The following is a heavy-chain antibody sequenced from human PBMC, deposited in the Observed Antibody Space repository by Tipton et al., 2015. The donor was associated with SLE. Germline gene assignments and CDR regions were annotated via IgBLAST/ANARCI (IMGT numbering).Heavy chain of an antibody. V-gene: IGHV4-34*01. CDR1: GGSFSGYY. CDR2: INHSGST. Sequence: GLVKPSETLSLTCAVYGGSFSGYYWSWIRQPPGKGLEWIGEINHSGSTNYNPSLKSRVTISVDTSKNQFSLKLSSVTAADTAVYYCARRGIAVAGTHYWGQGTLVTVSS. CDR3: ARRGIAVAGTHY. J-gene: IGHJ4*02. D-gene: IGHD6-19*01.